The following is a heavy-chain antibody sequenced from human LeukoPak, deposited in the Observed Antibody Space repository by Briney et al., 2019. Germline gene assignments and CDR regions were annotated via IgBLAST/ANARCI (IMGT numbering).Heavy chain of an antibody. CDR3: AIRPLAGSGDYYLTMDV. J-gene: IGHJ6*02. CDR1: GFTFSDYY. CDR2: ITGGGDYR. D-gene: IGHD3-10*01. Sequence: GGSLRLSCAASGFTFSDYYMSWIRQAPGRGLEWVSAITGGGDYRYYADSVKGRYTISRDNSKNTLFLQMDSLRAEDTAVYYCAIRPLAGSGDYYLTMDVWGQGTTVTVSS. V-gene: IGHV3-23*01.